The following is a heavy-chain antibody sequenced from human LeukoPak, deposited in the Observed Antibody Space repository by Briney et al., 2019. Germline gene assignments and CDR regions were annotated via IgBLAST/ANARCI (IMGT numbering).Heavy chain of an antibody. CDR3: ARVLRYCSGGNCYSGGLGYMDV. V-gene: IGHV3-21*04. Sequence: TGGSLRLSCAASGFTFSGYSMNWVRQAPGKGLEWVSSISSSSSYIYYADSVKGRFTISRDNAKNSLYLQMNSLRAEDTAVYYCARVLRYCSGGNCYSGGLGYMDVWGKGTTVTISS. D-gene: IGHD2-15*01. CDR1: GFTFSGYS. J-gene: IGHJ6*03. CDR2: ISSSSSYI.